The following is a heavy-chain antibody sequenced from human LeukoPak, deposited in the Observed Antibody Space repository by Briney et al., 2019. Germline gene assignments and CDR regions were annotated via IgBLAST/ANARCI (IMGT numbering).Heavy chain of an antibody. D-gene: IGHD6-19*01. CDR1: GFTFGSHW. V-gene: IGHV3-74*01. J-gene: IGHJ4*02. CDR3: ARRLQGGSGSYYLDY. Sequence: GGSLRLSCAASGFTFGSHWMHWVRQAPGKGLVWVSRISIDGSSTNYADSVKGRFTISRDNAKNTLYLQMNSLRAEDTAVYYCARRLQGGSGSYYLDYWGQGTLVTVSS. CDR2: ISIDGSST.